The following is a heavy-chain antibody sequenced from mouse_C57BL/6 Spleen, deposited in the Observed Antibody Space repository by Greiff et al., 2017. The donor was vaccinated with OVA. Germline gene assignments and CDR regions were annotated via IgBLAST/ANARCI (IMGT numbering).Heavy chain of an antibody. J-gene: IGHJ2*01. CDR3: ARRYYDYFDY. CDR2: IYPGDGDT. D-gene: IGHD1-1*01. V-gene: IGHV1-82*01. Sequence: VKVVESGPELVKPGASVKISCKASGYAFSSSWMNWVKQRPGKGLEWIGRIYPGDGDTNYNGKFKGKATLTADKSSSTAYMQLSSLTSEDSAVYFCARRYYDYFDYWGQGTTLTVSS. CDR1: GYAFSSSW.